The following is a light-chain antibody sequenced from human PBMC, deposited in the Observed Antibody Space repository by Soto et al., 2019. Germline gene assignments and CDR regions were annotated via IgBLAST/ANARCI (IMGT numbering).Light chain of an antibody. CDR3: QEGTYWPA. J-gene: IGKJ4*01. Sequence: EIVLTQSPATLSLSPGERATLSCRASQSVSSYLAWYQQKPGQAPRLLMYDVSVRATGIPARFSGSGSGTDFTLTISSLEPEDFAVYYCQEGTYWPAFGGGTKVEIK. CDR2: DVS. CDR1: QSVSSY. V-gene: IGKV3-11*01.